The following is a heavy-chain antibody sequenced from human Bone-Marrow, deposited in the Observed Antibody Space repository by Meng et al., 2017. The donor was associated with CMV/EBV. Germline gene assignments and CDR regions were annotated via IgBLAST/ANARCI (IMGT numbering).Heavy chain of an antibody. CDR1: GFTFGDYA. Sequence: SLKISCTASGFTFGDYAMSWVRQAPGKGLEWVGFIRSKAYGGTTEYAASVKGRFTISRDDSKSIAYLQMNSLKTEDTAVYYCTRDCSSTSCSPFDYWGQGTLVTVSS. CDR3: TRDCSSTSCSPFDY. CDR2: IRSKAYGGTT. D-gene: IGHD2-2*01. J-gene: IGHJ4*02. V-gene: IGHV3-49*04.